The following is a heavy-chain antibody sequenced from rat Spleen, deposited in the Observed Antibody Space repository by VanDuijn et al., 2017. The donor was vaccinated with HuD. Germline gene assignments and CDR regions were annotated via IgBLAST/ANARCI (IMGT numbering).Heavy chain of an antibody. J-gene: IGHJ2*01. CDR2: ISYGDSSGHSST. CDR1: GFTFSNYG. D-gene: IGHD1-11*01. V-gene: IGHV5-29*01. CDR3: ASLNYGRYY. Sequence: EVQLVESGGSLIQPGRSLKLSCAASGFTFSNYGVAWVRQAPTKGLEWVATISYGDSSGHSSTYYRDSVKGRFTVSRENAKSTLYFLMDSLRSEDTATYFWASLNYGRYYWGQGVIVTVSS.